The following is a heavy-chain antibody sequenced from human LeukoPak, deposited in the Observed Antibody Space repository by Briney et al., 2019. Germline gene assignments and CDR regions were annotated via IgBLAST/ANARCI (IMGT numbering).Heavy chain of an antibody. V-gene: IGHV3-21*01. J-gene: IGHJ4*02. CDR2: ISSSSSYI. CDR3: ARIPIAVAGIAAMRFDY. Sequence: PGGPLRLSCAASGFTFSSYSMNWVRQAPGKGLEWFSSISSSSSYIYYADSVKGRFIISRDYAKNSLYLQMNSLRAEDTPVYYCARIPIAVAGIAAMRFDYWGQGTLVTVSS. D-gene: IGHD6-19*01. CDR1: GFTFSSYS.